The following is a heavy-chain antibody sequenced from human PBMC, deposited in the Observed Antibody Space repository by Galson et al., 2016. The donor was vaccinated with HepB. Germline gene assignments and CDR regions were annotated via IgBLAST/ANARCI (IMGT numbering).Heavy chain of an antibody. CDR1: GFTFGDYA. CDR3: ARGRRNRGTYPGWGSQTDS. Sequence: SLRLSCAASGFTFGDYAMHWVRHAPGKGLEWVSGCGWNGGAIGYADSVKGRFSISRDNAKNSLYLQMNTLRPEDTALYYCARGRRNRGTYPGWGSQTDSWGQGTLVTVSS. J-gene: IGHJ4*02. V-gene: IGHV3-9*01. CDR2: CGWNGGAI. D-gene: IGHD3-16*01.